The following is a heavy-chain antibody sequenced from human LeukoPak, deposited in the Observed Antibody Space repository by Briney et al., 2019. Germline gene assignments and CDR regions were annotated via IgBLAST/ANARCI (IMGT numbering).Heavy chain of an antibody. V-gene: IGHV3-23*01. CDR2: ISGSGGST. Sequence: PGGSLRLSCAASGFTFSSYAMSWVRQAPGKGLEWVSAISGSGGSTYYADSVKGRFTISRDNSKNTLYLQMDSLRAEDTAVYYCAKLWFGELLEPFDYWGQGTLVTVSS. CDR3: AKLWFGELLEPFDY. D-gene: IGHD3-10*01. J-gene: IGHJ4*02. CDR1: GFTFSSYA.